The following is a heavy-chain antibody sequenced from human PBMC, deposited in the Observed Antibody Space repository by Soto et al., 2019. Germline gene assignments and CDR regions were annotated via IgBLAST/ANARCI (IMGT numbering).Heavy chain of an antibody. CDR2: MNPNSGNT. J-gene: IGHJ6*02. CDR3: ASEGGNRYYYYYGMDV. D-gene: IGHD5-18*01. CDR1: GYTFTSYD. Sequence: QVQLVQSGAEVKKPGASVKVSCKASGYTFTSYDINWVRQATGQGLGWMGWMNPNSGNTGYAQKFQGRVTMTRNTSISTAYMELSSLRSEDTAVYYCASEGGNRYYYYYGMDVWGQGTTVTVSS. V-gene: IGHV1-8*01.